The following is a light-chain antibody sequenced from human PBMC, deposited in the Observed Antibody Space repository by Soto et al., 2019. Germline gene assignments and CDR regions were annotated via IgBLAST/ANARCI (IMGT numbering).Light chain of an antibody. V-gene: IGLV2-11*01. CDR1: SSDVGHYNY. CDR2: DVS. Sequence: QSALTQPRSVSGSPGQSVIISCTGTSSDVGHYNYVSWYQQHPGKAPKVMIYDVSKRPSGVPDRFSGSKSGNTASLTISGLQADDEADYYCCSYAGSYTYVLGTGTKLTVL. J-gene: IGLJ1*01. CDR3: CSYAGSYTYV.